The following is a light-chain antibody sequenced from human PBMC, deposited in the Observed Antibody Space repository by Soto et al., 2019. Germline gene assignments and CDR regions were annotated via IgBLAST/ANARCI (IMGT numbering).Light chain of an antibody. CDR3: SSYAASNNLGV. CDR1: SSDVGGYNY. J-gene: IGLJ2*01. V-gene: IGLV2-8*01. CDR2: EVS. Sequence: QSVLTQPPSASGSPGQSVTISCIGTSSDVGGYNYVSWYQQHPGKAPKLMIYEVSKRPSGVPDRFSGSKSGNTASLTVSWLQAEDEADYYCSSYAASNNLGVFGGGTQLTVL.